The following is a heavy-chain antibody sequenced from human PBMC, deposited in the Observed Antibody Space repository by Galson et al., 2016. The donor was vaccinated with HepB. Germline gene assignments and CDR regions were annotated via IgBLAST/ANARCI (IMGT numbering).Heavy chain of an antibody. V-gene: IGHV3-11*06. CDR3: ARFTAPGSGSPDH. Sequence: SLRLSCAASGFDFSDFYMAWVRQTPGEGLEWLSYISGTTTFASPFTDYAESVKGRFTISRDNSKNLLSLQLTALRPEDSGIYYCARFTAPGSGSPDHWGQGTLVTASS. D-gene: IGHD6-25*01. CDR1: GFDFSDFY. J-gene: IGHJ5*02. CDR2: ISGTTTFASPFT.